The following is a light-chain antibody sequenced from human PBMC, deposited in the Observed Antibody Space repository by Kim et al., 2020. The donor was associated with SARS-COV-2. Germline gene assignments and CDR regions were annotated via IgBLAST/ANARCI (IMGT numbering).Light chain of an antibody. CDR2: WAS. V-gene: IGKV4-1*01. CDR3: QQYYSTPYT. CDR1: QSVLYSSNNKNY. J-gene: IGKJ2*01. Sequence: SATINCKSSQSVLYSSNNKNYLAWYQQKPGQPPKLLIYWASTRESGVPDRFSGSESGTDFTLTISSLQAEDVAVYYCQQYYSTPYTFGQGTKLEIK.